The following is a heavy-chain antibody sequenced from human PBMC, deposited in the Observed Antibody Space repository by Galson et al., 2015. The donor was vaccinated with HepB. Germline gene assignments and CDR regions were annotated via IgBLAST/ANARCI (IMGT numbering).Heavy chain of an antibody. CDR2: INAGNGNT. CDR1: GYTFTSYA. Sequence: SVKVSCKASGYTFTSYAMHWVRQAPGQRLEWMGWINAGNGNTKYSQKFQGRVTITRDTSASTAYMELSSLRSDDTAVYYCASYYYDSSGYYPDNWFDPWGQGTLVTVSS. J-gene: IGHJ5*02. CDR3: ASYYYDSSGYYPDNWFDP. V-gene: IGHV1-3*01. D-gene: IGHD3-22*01.